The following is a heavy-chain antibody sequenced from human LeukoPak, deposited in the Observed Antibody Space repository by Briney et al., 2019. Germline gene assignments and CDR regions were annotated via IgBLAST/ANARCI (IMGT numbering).Heavy chain of an antibody. CDR1: GGAISSYY. CDR2: IYYSGGT. Sequence: PSETLSPTCIVSGGAISSYYWSWIRQSPGKGLEWIGYIYYSGGTKYNPSLMSRVTISVDRAQNQFSLTLTSVTAADTAVYYCARDGLYDSSGYYMDSWGQGTPVIVSS. D-gene: IGHD3-22*01. CDR3: ARDGLYDSSGYYMDS. V-gene: IGHV4-59*01. J-gene: IGHJ4*02.